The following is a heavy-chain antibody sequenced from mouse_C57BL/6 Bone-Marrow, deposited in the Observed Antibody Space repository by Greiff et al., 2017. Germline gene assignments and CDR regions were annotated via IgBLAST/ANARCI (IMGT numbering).Heavy chain of an antibody. J-gene: IGHJ1*03. CDR2: IYPGAGDT. D-gene: IGHD1-1*01. CDR3: ARWPTVVATPYWYFDV. CDR1: GYAFSSSW. V-gene: IGHV1-82*01. Sequence: QVQLKQSGPELVKPGASVKISCKASGYAFSSSWMNWVKQRPGKGLEWIGRIYPGAGDTNYNGKFKGKATLTADKSSSTAYMQLSSLTSEDSAVYFCARWPTVVATPYWYFDVWGTGTTVTVSS.